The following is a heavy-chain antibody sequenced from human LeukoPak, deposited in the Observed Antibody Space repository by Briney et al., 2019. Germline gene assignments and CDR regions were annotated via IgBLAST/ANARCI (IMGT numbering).Heavy chain of an antibody. V-gene: IGHV4-34*01. J-gene: IGHJ5*02. Sequence: SETLSLTCAVYGGSFSGYYWSWIRQPPGKGLEWIGEINHSGSTNYNPSLKSRVIISVDTSKNQFSLKLSSVTAADTAVYYCARGRYDFWSGYYRCWFDPWGQGTLVTVSS. CDR3: ARGRYDFWSGYYRCWFDP. CDR2: INHSGST. CDR1: GGSFSGYY. D-gene: IGHD3-3*01.